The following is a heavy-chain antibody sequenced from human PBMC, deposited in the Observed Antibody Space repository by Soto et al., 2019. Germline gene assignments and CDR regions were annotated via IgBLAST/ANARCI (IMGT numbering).Heavy chain of an antibody. Sequence: QVQLVQSGGALVTPGGSLRLSCAASGFTFSDYAMNWIRQAPGRGLEWISYIGPRGSTVYYADSVKGRFTISRDNARKSLFLQMNILRVEDTAVYYCASGTDDYPYWGQGSLVTVSS. D-gene: IGHD1-1*01. CDR3: ASGTDDYPY. CDR1: GFTFSDYA. J-gene: IGHJ4*02. CDR2: IGPRGSTV. V-gene: IGHV3-11*01.